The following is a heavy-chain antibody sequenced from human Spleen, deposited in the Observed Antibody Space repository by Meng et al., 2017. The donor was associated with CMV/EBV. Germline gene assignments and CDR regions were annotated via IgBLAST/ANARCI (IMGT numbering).Heavy chain of an antibody. CDR2: INPNSGGT. CDR3: ARGRVRYQLPGGPDY. D-gene: IGHD2-2*01. J-gene: IGHJ4*02. Sequence: ASVTVSCKASGYTFTGYYMHWVRQAPGQGLEWMGWINPNSGGTNYAQKFQGRVTMTRDTSISTDYMELSRLRPEDTAVYYCARGRVRYQLPGGPDYWGQGTLVTVSS. V-gene: IGHV1-2*02. CDR1: GYTFTGYY.